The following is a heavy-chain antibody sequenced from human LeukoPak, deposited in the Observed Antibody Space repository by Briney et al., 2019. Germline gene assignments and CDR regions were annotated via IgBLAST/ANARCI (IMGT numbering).Heavy chain of an antibody. D-gene: IGHD5-18*01. V-gene: IGHV3-49*04. Sequence: PGGSLRLSCTASGFTFGGYAMSWVRQAPGKGLEWVGFIRSKAYGGTTEYAASVKGRFTISRDDSKSIAYLQMNSLKTEDTAVYYCTRAPAGIQLWLPWFDPWGQGTLVTVSS. CDR3: TRAPAGIQLWLPWFDP. CDR1: GFTFGGYA. CDR2: IRSKAYGGTT. J-gene: IGHJ5*02.